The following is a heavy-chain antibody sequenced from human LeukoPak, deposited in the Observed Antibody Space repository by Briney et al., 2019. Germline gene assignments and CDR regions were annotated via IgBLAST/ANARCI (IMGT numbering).Heavy chain of an antibody. CDR3: AKRVQLGGYYFDY. J-gene: IGHJ4*02. CDR1: GFTFSNYA. CDR2: ISGSGGST. D-gene: IGHD1-1*01. V-gene: IGHV3-23*01. Sequence: GGSLRLSCAASGFTFSNYAMNWVRQAPGKGLEWVSGISGSGGSTYYADSVKGRFTISRDNPKNTLYLQMNSLRAEDTAIYYCAKRVQLGGYYFDYWGQGTLVTVSS.